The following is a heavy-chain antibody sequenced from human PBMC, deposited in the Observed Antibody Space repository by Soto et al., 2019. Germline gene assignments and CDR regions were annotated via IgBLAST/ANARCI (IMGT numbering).Heavy chain of an antibody. CDR1: GGTFSSYT. J-gene: IGHJ4*02. V-gene: IGHV1-69*02. CDR2: IIPILGIA. D-gene: IGHD2-15*01. Sequence: QVQLVQSGAEVKKPGSSVKVSCKASGGTFSSYTISWVRQAPGQGLEWMGRIIPILGIANYAQKFQGRVTITADKSTSTAYMELSSLRSEDTAVYYCARLYEGYCSGGSCYSENYWGQGTLVTVSS. CDR3: ARLYEGYCSGGSCYSENY.